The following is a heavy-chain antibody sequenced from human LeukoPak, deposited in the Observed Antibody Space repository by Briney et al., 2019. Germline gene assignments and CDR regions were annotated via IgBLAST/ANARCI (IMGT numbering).Heavy chain of an antibody. D-gene: IGHD6-19*01. CDR1: GGTFSSYA. CDR2: IIPIFGTA. V-gene: IGHV1-69*06. Sequence: SVKVSRKASGGTFSSYAISWVRQAPGQGLEWMGGIIPIFGTANYAQKFQGRVTITADKSTSTAYMELSSLRSEDTAVYYCARVQSQSYYYYYYMDVWGKGTTVTVSS. J-gene: IGHJ6*03. CDR3: ARVQSQSYYYYYYMDV.